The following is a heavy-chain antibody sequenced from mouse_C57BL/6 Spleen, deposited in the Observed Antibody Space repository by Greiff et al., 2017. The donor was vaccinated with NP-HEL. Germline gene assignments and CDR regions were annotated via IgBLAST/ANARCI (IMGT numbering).Heavy chain of an antibody. Sequence: QVQLQQPGAELVRPGSSVKLSCKASGYTFTSYWMDWVKQRPGQGLEWIGNIYTSDSETHSNQKFKDKATLTVDKSSSTAYMQLSSLTSEDSAVYYCARRPHWYFDVWGTGTTVTVSS. CDR2: IYTSDSET. V-gene: IGHV1-61*01. CDR1: GYTFTSYW. CDR3: ARRPHWYFDV. J-gene: IGHJ1*03.